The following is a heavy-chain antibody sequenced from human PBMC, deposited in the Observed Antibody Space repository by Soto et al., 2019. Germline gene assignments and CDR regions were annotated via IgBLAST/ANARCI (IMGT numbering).Heavy chain of an antibody. CDR2: ISFYNGHT. CDR1: GDTVTKYG. V-gene: IGHV1-18*01. D-gene: IGHD6-19*01. Sequence: QVQLVQSGGEVKKPGASVKVSCKASGDTVTKYGISWVRQAPGQGLEWLGWISFYNGHTNYALKFQDRITFTTDTSTSTASMELRSLTSDDTAVYYCASATSIAVAGKETWGQGTLATVSS. CDR3: ASATSIAVAGKET. J-gene: IGHJ4*02.